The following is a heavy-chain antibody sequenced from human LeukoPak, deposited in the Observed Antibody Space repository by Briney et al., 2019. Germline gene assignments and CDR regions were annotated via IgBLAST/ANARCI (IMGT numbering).Heavy chain of an antibody. CDR3: TTDLSSGYYVGY. Sequence: GGSLRLSCAASGFTFSSYAMSWVRQAPGKGLEWVGRIKSKTDGGTTDYAAPVKGRFTISRDDSKNTLYLQMNSLKTEDTAVYYCTTDLSSGYYVGYWGQGTLVTVSS. J-gene: IGHJ4*02. CDR2: IKSKTDGGTT. CDR1: GFTFSSYA. V-gene: IGHV3-15*01. D-gene: IGHD3-22*01.